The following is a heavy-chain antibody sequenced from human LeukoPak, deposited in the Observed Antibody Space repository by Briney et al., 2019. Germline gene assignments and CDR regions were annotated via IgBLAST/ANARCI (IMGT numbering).Heavy chain of an antibody. CDR3: ARGPYDYGEYIDY. D-gene: IGHD4-17*01. CDR1: GFTFSSYA. CDR2: IDSSSTI. J-gene: IGHJ4*02. Sequence: PGGSLRLSCAASGFTFSSYAMSWVRQAPGKGLEWVSYIDSSSTIYYADSVKGRFTISRDNAKNSLYLQLNSLRAEDTAVYYCARGPYDYGEYIDYWGQGTLVTVSS. V-gene: IGHV3-48*04.